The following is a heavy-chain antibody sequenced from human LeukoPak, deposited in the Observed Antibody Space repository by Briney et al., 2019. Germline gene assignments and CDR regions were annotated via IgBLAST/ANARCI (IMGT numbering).Heavy chain of an antibody. D-gene: IGHD7-27*01. V-gene: IGHV3-74*01. J-gene: IGHJ4*02. CDR2: INNDGSDT. CDR1: GFKFSNHW. CDR3: ARSNWGIDD. Sequence: PGGSLRLSCAASGFKFSNHWMHWVRQSPGKGLVWVARINNDGSDTSHADSVEGRFTISRDNAENTLYLQMNSLRVEDTAMYFCARSNWGIDDWGQGTLVTVSS.